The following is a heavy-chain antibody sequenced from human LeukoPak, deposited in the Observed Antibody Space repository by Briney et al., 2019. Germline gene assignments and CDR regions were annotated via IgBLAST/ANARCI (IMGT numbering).Heavy chain of an antibody. CDR1: GGSISSGGYY. Sequence: PSETLSLTCTVSGGSISSGGYYWSWIRQHPGKGLEWIGYIYYSGSTYYNPSLKSRVTISVDTSKNQFSLKLSSVTAADTAVYYYARDTSPYLFDYWGQGTLVTVSS. D-gene: IGHD2-2*01. CDR2: IYYSGST. J-gene: IGHJ4*02. V-gene: IGHV4-31*03. CDR3: ARDTSPYLFDY.